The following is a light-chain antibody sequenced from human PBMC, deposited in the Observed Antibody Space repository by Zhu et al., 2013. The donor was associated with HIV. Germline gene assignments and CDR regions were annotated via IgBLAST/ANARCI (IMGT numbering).Light chain of an antibody. CDR1: SSDLGTYNY. J-gene: IGLJ3*02. V-gene: IGLV2-14*01. CDR2: EVN. Sequence: QSALTQPASVSASPGQSITISCTGTSSDLGTYNYVSWYQHHPGKAPKLMIYEVNNRPSGVSHRFSGSKSGNMASLTISGLQAEDEADYYCSSYTDINTWVFGGGTKLTVL. CDR3: SSYTDINTWV.